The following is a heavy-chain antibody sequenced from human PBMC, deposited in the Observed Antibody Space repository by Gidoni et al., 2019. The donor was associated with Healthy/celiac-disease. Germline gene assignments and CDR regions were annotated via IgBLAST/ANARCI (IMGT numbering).Heavy chain of an antibody. CDR2: INPTGGST. V-gene: IGHV1-46*01. J-gene: IGHJ5*02. CDR1: GYTFTRYF. Sequence: QVQLVQSGAEVKKPGASVKVSCKASGYTFTRYFMHWLRQAPGQGLEWMGIINPTGGSTYYAQKFQGRVTMTRDTSTSTVYMELSSLRSEDTAVYYCARGLGEHHGGNSTSWGQGTLVTVSS. D-gene: IGHD2-21*02. CDR3: ARGLGEHHGGNSTS.